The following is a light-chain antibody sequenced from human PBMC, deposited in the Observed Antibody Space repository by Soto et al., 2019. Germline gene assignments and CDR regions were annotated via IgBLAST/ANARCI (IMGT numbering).Light chain of an antibody. J-gene: IGKJ1*01. CDR3: QHYNSYSEA. CDR1: QSVSSSY. CDR2: GAS. V-gene: IGKV3-20*01. Sequence: EIVLTQSPGTLSLSPAERSALACSSSQSVSSSYLAWYQQKPGQAPRLLIYGASSRATGIPDRFSGSGSGTDFTLTISSLQPDDFATYYCQHYNSYSEAFGQGTKVDIK.